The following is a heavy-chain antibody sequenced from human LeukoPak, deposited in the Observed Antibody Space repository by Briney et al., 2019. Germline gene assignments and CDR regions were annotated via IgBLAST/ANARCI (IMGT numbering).Heavy chain of an antibody. CDR1: GFTFSSYS. CDR2: ISSSSSTI. D-gene: IGHD3-10*01. Sequence: GGSLRLSCAASGFTFSSYSMNWVRQAPGKGLEWVSYISSSSSTIYYADSVKGRFTISRDSAKNSLYLQMNSLRAEDTAVYYCASTRGMPGTTRGYFDYWGQGTLVTVSS. CDR3: ASTRGMPGTTRGYFDY. V-gene: IGHV3-48*01. J-gene: IGHJ4*02.